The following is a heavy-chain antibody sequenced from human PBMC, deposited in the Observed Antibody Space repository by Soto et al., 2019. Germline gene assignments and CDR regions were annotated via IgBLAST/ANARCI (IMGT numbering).Heavy chain of an antibody. V-gene: IGHV3-53*02. D-gene: IGHD2-2*01. CDR1: GFTVSNTY. J-gene: IGHJ5*02. CDR2: IYTAGGT. CDR3: ARALPVAKGGFDP. Sequence: EVQLVETGGGLIQPGGSLRLSCAASGFTVSNTYMTWVRQPPGKGLEGVSVIYTAGGTNYADSVKGRFIISRDNSKNTLYLQMNSLRAEDKAVYYCARALPVAKGGFDPWGQGTLVPVS.